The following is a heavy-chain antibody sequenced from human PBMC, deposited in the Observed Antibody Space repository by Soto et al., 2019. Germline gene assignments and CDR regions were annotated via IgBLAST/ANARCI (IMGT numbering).Heavy chain of an antibody. CDR3: ASRQAQGLNY. V-gene: IGHV4-34*01. J-gene: IGHJ4*02. Sequence: QLDQWGAGLLTPSETLSLTCGAYGGPFNAYYWNWVRQPPGKGLEWIGQITPGGVTNYNPSLKSRVTMSIDTSSNVFSLRLTSVTAADTAVYFCASRQAQGLNYWGQGTLVTVSS. CDR1: GGPFNAYY. CDR2: ITPGGVT.